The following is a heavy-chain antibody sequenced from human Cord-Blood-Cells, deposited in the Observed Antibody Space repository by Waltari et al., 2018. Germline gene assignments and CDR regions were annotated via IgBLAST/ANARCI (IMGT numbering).Heavy chain of an antibody. CDR1: GGSIRSSSYY. CDR2: IYYSGSP. V-gene: IGHV4-39*01. CDR3: ARRIIAAAGTDY. J-gene: IGHJ4*02. Sequence: QLQLQESAPGLVKPSETLSLTCTVSGGSIRSSSYYWGWIRQPPGKGLAWIGSIYYSGSPHYNPSLKSRVTISVDTSKNQFSLKLSSVTAADTAVYYCARRIIAAAGTDYWGQGTLVTVAS. D-gene: IGHD6-13*01.